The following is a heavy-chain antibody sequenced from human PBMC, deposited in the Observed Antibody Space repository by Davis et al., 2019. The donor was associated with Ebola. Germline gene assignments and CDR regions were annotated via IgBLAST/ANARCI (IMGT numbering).Heavy chain of an antibody. Sequence: GESLKISCAASGFTFSSYAMSWVRQDPGKGLEWVSAISGSGGSTYYADSVKGRFTISRDNSKNTLYLQMNSLRAEDTAVYYCAKDEYSSGWIWGQGTLVTVSS. J-gene: IGHJ4*02. V-gene: IGHV3-23*01. CDR2: ISGSGGST. CDR3: AKDEYSSGWI. D-gene: IGHD6-19*01. CDR1: GFTFSSYA.